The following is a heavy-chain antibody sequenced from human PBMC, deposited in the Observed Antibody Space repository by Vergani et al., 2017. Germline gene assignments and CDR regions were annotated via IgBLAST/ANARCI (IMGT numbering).Heavy chain of an antibody. V-gene: IGHV3-9*01. CDR1: GITFWKFG. CDR2: ISWNSGAV. D-gene: IGHD4-17*01. Sequence: EVDLVESGGGLAQPGGSLRLSCEASGITFWKFGMHWVRQGPGKGLEWVSGISWNSGAVDYADSVRGRFTISRDNAKNSLFLEMNSLRFEDTAVYYCARGRPYGGWFDPWGQGTLVTVSS. CDR3: ARGRPYGGWFDP. J-gene: IGHJ5*02.